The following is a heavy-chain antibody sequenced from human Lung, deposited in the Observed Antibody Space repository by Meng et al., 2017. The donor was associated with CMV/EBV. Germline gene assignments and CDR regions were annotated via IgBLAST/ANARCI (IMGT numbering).Heavy chain of an antibody. CDR1: GFTFSSYT. Sequence: GGSLRLSCAASGFTFSSYTLNWVRQSPGEGLEWVSSISSSGSYIYYAASVKGRFTISRVNAENSLYLQMSGLRAEDTAVYFCAREYGSRGMDVWGQGTTVTVSS. CDR3: AREYGSRGMDV. V-gene: IGHV3-21*06. CDR2: ISSSGSYI. J-gene: IGHJ6*02. D-gene: IGHD3-10*01.